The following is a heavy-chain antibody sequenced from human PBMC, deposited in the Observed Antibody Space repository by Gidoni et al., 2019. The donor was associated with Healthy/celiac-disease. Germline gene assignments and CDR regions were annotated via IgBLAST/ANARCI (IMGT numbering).Heavy chain of an antibody. Sequence: QVQLVQSGAEVKKPGSSVKVSCKASGGTFSSYAISWVRQAPGQGLEWMGGIIPIFGTANYAQKFQGRVTITADESTSTAYMELSSLRSEDTAVYYCARGYCSGGSCYIFPYYYYGMDVWGQGTTVTVSS. CDR1: GGTFSSYA. CDR3: ARGYCSGGSCYIFPYYYYGMDV. J-gene: IGHJ6*02. D-gene: IGHD2-15*01. CDR2: IIPIFGTA. V-gene: IGHV1-69*01.